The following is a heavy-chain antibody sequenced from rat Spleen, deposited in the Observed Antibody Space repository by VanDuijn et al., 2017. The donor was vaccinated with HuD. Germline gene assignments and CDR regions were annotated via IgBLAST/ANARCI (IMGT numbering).Heavy chain of an antibody. D-gene: IGHD1-12*02. Sequence: EVQLVESGGGLVQPGRSLKLSCAASGFTFSDYYMAWVRQAPTKGLEWVASFSYDGVSTYYRDSVKGRFTISRDNAESTLYLQMDSLRSEDTATYYCATDGYYDGTYYSVYIMDAWGQGASVTVSS. V-gene: IGHV5-20*01. CDR3: ATDGYYDGTYYSVYIMDA. CDR2: FSYDGVST. CDR1: GFTFSDYY. J-gene: IGHJ4*01.